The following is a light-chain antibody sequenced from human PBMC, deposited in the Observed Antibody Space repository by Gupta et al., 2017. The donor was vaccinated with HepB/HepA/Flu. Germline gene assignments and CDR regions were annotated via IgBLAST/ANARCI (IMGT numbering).Light chain of an antibody. Sequence: SYELTQPPSVSVSPGQTDSITCSGDKLGDKYACWYQQKPGQSPVLVIYQDSKRPSGIPERFSGSNSGNTATLTICGTQAMDEADYYCQAWDSSTVVFGGGTKLTVL. CDR3: QAWDSSTVV. CDR1: KLGDKY. V-gene: IGLV3-1*01. CDR2: QDS. J-gene: IGLJ2*01.